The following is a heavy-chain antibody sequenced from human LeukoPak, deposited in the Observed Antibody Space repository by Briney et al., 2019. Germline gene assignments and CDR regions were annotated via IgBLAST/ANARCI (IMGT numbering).Heavy chain of an antibody. V-gene: IGHV3-9*01. CDR3: ARELYDSSGFQVYYYYYMDV. Sequence: GGSLRLSCAASGFTFDDYAMHWVRQAPGKGLEWVSGISWNSGSIGYADSVKGRFTISRDNAKNSLYLQMNSLRAEDTAVYYCARELYDSSGFQVYYYYYMDVWGKGTTVTVSS. D-gene: IGHD3-22*01. CDR2: ISWNSGSI. J-gene: IGHJ6*03. CDR1: GFTFDDYA.